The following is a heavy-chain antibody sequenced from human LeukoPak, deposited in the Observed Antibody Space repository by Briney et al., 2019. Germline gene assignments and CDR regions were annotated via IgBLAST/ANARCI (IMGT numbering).Heavy chain of an antibody. CDR1: GYTFTDHY. CDR3: ARDHNWGPDY. Sequence: RASVKVSCKPLGYTFTDHYFHWLRQAPGQGLEWMGWIHPGRGDTNYAQKFQGRVSLTRDTSISTAYMELSRLTSDDTAVYYCARDHNWGPDYWGQGTLVSVSS. CDR2: IHPGRGDT. V-gene: IGHV1-2*02. D-gene: IGHD7-27*01. J-gene: IGHJ4*02.